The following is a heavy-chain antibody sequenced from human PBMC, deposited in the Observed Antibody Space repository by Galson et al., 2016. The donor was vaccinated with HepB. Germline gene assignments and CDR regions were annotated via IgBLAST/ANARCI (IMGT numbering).Heavy chain of an antibody. CDR3: VQGSTAPTV. D-gene: IGHD1-26*01. CDR1: GFTFNNYG. J-gene: IGHJ6*04. CDR2: IRRSGDST. Sequence: SLRLSCAASGFTFNNYGMTWVRQAPGKGLEVVSSIRRSGDSTDYADSVKGRFTISRDNSKNTLSLQMNSLRAEDTAVYYCVQGSTAPTVWGKGTTVTVSP. V-gene: IGHV3-23*01.